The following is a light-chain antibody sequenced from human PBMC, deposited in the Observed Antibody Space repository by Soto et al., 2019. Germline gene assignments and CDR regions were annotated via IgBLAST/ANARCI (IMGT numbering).Light chain of an antibody. CDR1: RDIGSD. CDR2: AAS. J-gene: IGKJ1*01. CDR3: QQSYTSPRM. Sequence: DIQMTQSPSSLSASVGDRITITCRASRDIGSDLSWYQQKPGKAPTLLIYAASSLQSGVPSRFSGSGYGTDFTLTISSLQPEDFATYYCQQSYTSPRMFGQGTKVDIK. V-gene: IGKV1-39*01.